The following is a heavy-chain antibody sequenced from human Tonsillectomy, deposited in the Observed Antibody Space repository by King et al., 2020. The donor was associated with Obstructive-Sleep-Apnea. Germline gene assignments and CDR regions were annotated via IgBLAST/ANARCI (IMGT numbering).Heavy chain of an antibody. CDR3: ARDKDIAAAGSDY. Sequence: VQLVESGGGLVQPGGSLRLSCAASGFTFSSYWMSWVRQAPGKGLEWVANIKHDGREKYFVVSVKGRFTISRDNAKNSLYLQMNSLRAEDTAVYYCARDKDIAAAGSDYWGQGTLVTVSS. CDR1: GFTFSSYW. V-gene: IGHV3-7*01. D-gene: IGHD6-13*01. CDR2: IKHDGREK. J-gene: IGHJ4*02.